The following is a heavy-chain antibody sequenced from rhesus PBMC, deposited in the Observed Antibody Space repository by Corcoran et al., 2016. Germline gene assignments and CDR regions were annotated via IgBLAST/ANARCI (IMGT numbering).Heavy chain of an antibody. CDR1: GGSISSSY. D-gene: IGHD6-13*01. Sequence: QLQLQESGPGLVKPSETLSVTCAVSGGSISSSYWSWIRQAPGKGLEWIGYIYGSGSSTNYNPSLKSRVTLSVDTSKNQLSLKLGSVTTADTAVYYCARRPGGQLVFAYWGQGVLVTVSS. CDR2: IYGSGSST. CDR3: ARRPGGQLVFAY. V-gene: IGHV4-169*01. J-gene: IGHJ4*01.